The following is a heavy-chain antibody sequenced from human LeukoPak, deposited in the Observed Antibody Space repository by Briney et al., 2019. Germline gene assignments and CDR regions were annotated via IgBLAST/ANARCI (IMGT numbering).Heavy chain of an antibody. CDR1: GYTLTELA. Sequence: GASVKVSCKVSGYTLTELAMHWVRQAPGKGLEWIGGFDAEDGETNYAQKFQDRVTITKDTSTDTAYMELSSLRSEDTAVYYCATEAYCSRTSCYPQRLYVDSSSYYMDVWGNGTKVTVS. CDR3: ATEAYCSRTSCYPQRLYVDSSSYYMDV. D-gene: IGHD2-2*01. CDR2: FDAEDGET. J-gene: IGHJ6*03. V-gene: IGHV1-24*01.